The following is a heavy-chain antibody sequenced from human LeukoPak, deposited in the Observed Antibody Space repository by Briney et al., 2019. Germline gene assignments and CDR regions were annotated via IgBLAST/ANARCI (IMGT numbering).Heavy chain of an antibody. J-gene: IGHJ3*02. D-gene: IGHD3-22*01. V-gene: IGHV3-30*02. CDR3: AGGDVYYDSSGYSHPDSFDI. CDR1: GFTFSSYG. Sequence: PGGSLRLSCAASGFTFSSYGMHWVRQAPGKGLEGVAFIRYDGSNKYYADSVKGRFTISRDNAKNSLYLQMNSLRAEDTAVYYCAGGDVYYDSSGYSHPDSFDIWGQGTMVTVSS. CDR2: IRYDGSNK.